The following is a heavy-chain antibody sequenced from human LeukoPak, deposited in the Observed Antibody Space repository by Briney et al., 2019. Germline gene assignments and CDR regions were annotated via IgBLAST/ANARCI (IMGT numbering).Heavy chain of an antibody. Sequence: ASVKVSCKASGYTFTGYYMHWVRQAPGQGLGWMGWINPNSGGVNYAQKFQGRVNMTRDTSISAAYMELSRLRSDDTAVYYCARGGAGEGYCSSSSCYGHDYWGQGTLVTVSS. CDR2: INPNSGGV. D-gene: IGHD2-15*01. CDR3: ARGGAGEGYCSSSSCYGHDY. V-gene: IGHV1-2*02. J-gene: IGHJ4*02. CDR1: GYTFTGYY.